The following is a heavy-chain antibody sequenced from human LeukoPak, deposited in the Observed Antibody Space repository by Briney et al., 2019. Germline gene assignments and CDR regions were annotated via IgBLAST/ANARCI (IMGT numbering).Heavy chain of an antibody. J-gene: IGHJ6*02. V-gene: IGHV4-34*01. D-gene: IGHD3-10*01. CDR2: INHSGST. CDR3: ARKRQLGNYYYYGMDG. Sequence: SETLSLTCAVYGGSFSGYYWSWIRQPPGKGLEWIGEINHSGSTNYNPSLKSRVTISVDTSKNQFSLKLSSVTAADTAVYYCARKRQLGNYYYYGMDGWGQGTTVTVSS. CDR1: GGSFSGYY.